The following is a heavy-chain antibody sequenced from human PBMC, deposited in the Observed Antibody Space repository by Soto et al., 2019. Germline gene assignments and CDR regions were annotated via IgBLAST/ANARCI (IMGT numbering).Heavy chain of an antibody. D-gene: IGHD1-26*01. CDR1: GYTFTSYY. J-gene: IGHJ5*02. CDR2: INPSGGST. CDR3: ARGRELYSGSYYDHDWFDP. Sequence: SVKVSCKASGYTFTSYYMHWVRQAPGQGLEWMGIINPSGGSTSYAQKFQGRVTMTRDTSTSTVYMELSSLRSEDTAVYYCARGRELYSGSYYDHDWFDPWGQGTLVTVSS. V-gene: IGHV1-46*01.